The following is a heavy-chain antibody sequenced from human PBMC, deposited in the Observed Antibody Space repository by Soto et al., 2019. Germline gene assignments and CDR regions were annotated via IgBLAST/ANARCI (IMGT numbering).Heavy chain of an antibody. Sequence: XAVKGSCKAAGYPFTSYGISWGRQAPGQGLEWMGWISAYNGNTNYAQKLQGRVTMTTDTSTSTAYMELRSLRSDDTAVYYCARDGGPITISAAGEGWFDPWGQGTLVTVSS. CDR1: GYPFTSYG. CDR2: ISAYNGNT. D-gene: IGHD3-3*01. V-gene: IGHV1-18*01. J-gene: IGHJ5*02. CDR3: ARDGGPITISAAGEGWFDP.